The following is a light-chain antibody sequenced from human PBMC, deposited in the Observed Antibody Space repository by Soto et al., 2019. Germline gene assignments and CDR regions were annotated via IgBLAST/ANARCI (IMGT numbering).Light chain of an antibody. CDR2: TND. CDR3: ATWDDRLNGYV. J-gene: IGLJ1*01. V-gene: IGLV1-44*01. Sequence: QSVLTQPPSASGTPGQRVTISCSGSSPNIGSNIVNWYQQLPGTAPKLLIYTNDQRPSGVPDRFSGSKSGTSASPAISGLQSEDEADYYCATWDDRLNGYVFGTGTKVTVL. CDR1: SPNIGSNI.